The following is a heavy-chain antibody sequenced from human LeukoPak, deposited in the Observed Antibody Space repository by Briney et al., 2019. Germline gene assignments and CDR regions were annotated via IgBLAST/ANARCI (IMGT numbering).Heavy chain of an antibody. D-gene: IGHD3-3*01. V-gene: IGHV4-59*12. CDR2: IYYSGST. CDR3: ARGKVTIFGVVNSGMDV. J-gene: IGHJ6*02. CDR1: GGSISSYY. Sequence: PSETLSLTCTVSGGSISSYYWSWIRQPPGKGLEWIGYIYYSGSTNYNPSLKSRVTISVDMSKNQFSLKLSSVTAADTAVYYCARGKVTIFGVVNSGMDVWGQGTTVTVSS.